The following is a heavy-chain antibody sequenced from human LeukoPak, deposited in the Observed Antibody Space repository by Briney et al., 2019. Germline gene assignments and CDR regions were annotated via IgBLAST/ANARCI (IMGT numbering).Heavy chain of an antibody. D-gene: IGHD3-22*01. CDR1: GGSFSGYY. Sequence: SETLSLTCAVYGGSFSGYYWSWIRQPPGKGLEWIGEINHSGSTNYSPSLKSRVTISVDTSKNQFPLKLSSVTAADTAVYYCARETYYYDSSGYYYFHYFDYWGQGTLVTVSS. CDR2: INHSGST. CDR3: ARETYYYDSSGYYYFHYFDY. J-gene: IGHJ4*02. V-gene: IGHV4-34*01.